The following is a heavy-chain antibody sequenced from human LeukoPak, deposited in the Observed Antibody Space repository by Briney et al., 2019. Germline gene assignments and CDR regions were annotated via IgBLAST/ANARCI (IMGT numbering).Heavy chain of an antibody. Sequence: PGGSLRLSCAASGFSFNTYSMTWVRQAPGKGLEWVSIISRTSESTFYADSVKGRFTISRDNAKNSLYLQMNSLRAEDTALYYCAKDVEFYGTAIDYWGQGTVVTVSS. CDR1: GFSFNTYS. J-gene: IGHJ4*02. CDR2: ISRTSEST. CDR3: AKDVEFYGTAIDY. V-gene: IGHV3-21*04. D-gene: IGHD2-21*02.